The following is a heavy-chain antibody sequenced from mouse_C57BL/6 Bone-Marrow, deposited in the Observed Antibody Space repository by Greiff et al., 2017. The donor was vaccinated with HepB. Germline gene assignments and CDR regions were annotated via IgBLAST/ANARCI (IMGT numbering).Heavy chain of an antibody. Sequence: QVTLKESGPGILQSSQTLSLTCSFSGFSLSTSGMGVSWIRQPSGKGLEWLAHIYWDDDKRYNPSLKSRLTISKDTSRNQVFLKITSVDTADTATYYCARRESDYDYFDYWGQGTTLTVSS. V-gene: IGHV8-12*01. CDR3: ARRESDYDYFDY. CDR1: GFSLSTSGMG. J-gene: IGHJ2*01. CDR2: IYWDDDK. D-gene: IGHD2-4*01.